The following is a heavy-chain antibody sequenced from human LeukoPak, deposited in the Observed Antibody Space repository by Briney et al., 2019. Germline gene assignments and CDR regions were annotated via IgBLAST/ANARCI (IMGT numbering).Heavy chain of an antibody. V-gene: IGHV4-59*12. CDR2: IYYSGST. CDR3: AREVPLGYGDYGGIDC. CDR1: GGSISSYY. J-gene: IGHJ4*02. D-gene: IGHD5-12*01. Sequence: SETLSLTCTVSGGSISSYYWSWIRQPPGKGLEWIGYIYYSGSTNYNPSLKSRVTISVDTSKNQFSLKLSSVTAADTALYYCAREVPLGYGDYGGIDCWGQGTLVTVSS.